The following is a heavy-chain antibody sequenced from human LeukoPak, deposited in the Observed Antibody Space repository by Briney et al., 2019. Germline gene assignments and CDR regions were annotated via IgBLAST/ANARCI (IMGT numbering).Heavy chain of an antibody. J-gene: IGHJ4*02. CDR2: ISYDGNNK. CDR1: GFNFNTYA. Sequence: GGSLRLSCTASGFNFNTYAVHWVRQAPGEGLEWVALISYDGNNKYYPDSVKGRFTISRDNSKSTLYLQMNSLRAEDTAVYYCAKHYGDYRSFDYWGQGTLVTVSS. CDR3: AKHYGDYRSFDY. V-gene: IGHV3-30*18. D-gene: IGHD4-17*01.